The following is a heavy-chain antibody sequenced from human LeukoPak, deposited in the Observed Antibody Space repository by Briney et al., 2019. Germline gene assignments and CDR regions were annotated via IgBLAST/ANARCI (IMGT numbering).Heavy chain of an antibody. V-gene: IGHV1-18*01. Sequence: AASVKVSCKASGGTFSSYAISWVRQAPGQGLEWMGWVSAYNGNTNYAQKLQGRVTMTTDTSTSTAYMELRSLRSDDTAVYYCARSSDEPAMVRVDYWGQGTLVTVSS. J-gene: IGHJ4*02. CDR3: ARSSDEPAMVRVDY. CDR2: VSAYNGNT. D-gene: IGHD3-10*01. CDR1: GGTFSSYA.